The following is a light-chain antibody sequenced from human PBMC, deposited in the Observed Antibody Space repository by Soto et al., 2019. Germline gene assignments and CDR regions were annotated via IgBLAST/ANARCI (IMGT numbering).Light chain of an antibody. V-gene: IGLV2-11*01. J-gene: IGLJ1*01. CDR1: SSDVGIYNS. CDR3: CSYAGSPRYV. Sequence: QSALTQPRSVSGSPGQSVTISCTGTSSDVGIYNSVSWYQQHPGKAPKVMIYDVSERPSGVPDRFSGSKSGNTASLTISGLQAEDEADYYCCSYAGSPRYVFGTGTKLTVL. CDR2: DVS.